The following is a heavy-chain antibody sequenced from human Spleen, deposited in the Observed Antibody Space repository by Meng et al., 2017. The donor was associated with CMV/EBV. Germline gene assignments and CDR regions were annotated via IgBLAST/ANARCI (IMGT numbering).Heavy chain of an antibody. CDR1: GFTFSSYW. CDR2: IKQDASEK. J-gene: IGHJ4*02. D-gene: IGHD3-3*01. Sequence: GESLKISCAASGFTFSSYWMSWVRQAPGKGLKWVANIKQDASEKYYVDSLKGRSTISRDNAENSLYLQMDSLRAEDTAVYYCARVYDFWRVYPKYSFDYWGQGTLVTVSS. V-gene: IGHV3-7*01. CDR3: ARVYDFWRVYPKYSFDY.